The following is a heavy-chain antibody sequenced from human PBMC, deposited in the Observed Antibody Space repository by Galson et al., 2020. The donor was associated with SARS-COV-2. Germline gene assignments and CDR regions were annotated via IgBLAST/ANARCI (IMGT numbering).Heavy chain of an antibody. V-gene: IGHV4-61*02. CDR2: IYTSGST. D-gene: IGHD3-22*01. Sequence: SEHLSLTCPVSGGSISSGSYYWSWIRQPAGKGLEWIGRIYTSGSTNYNPSLKSRVTISVDTSKNQFSLKLSSVTAADTAVYYCASTGIYYDSSGYPIPIDALDIWGQGTMVTVSS. J-gene: IGHJ3*02. CDR1: GGSISSGSYY. CDR3: ASTGIYYDSSGYPIPIDALDI.